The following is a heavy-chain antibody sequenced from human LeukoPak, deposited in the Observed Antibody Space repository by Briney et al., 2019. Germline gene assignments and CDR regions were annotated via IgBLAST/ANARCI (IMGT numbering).Heavy chain of an antibody. CDR2: INGDGTIT. Sequence: PGGSLRLSCAASGFTFSSYWMHWVRQAPGKGLVWVSRINGDGTITTYADSLKGRFTISRDNTKNILYLEMNNLRAEDTAIYYCSRSQFDYWGQGILVTVSS. V-gene: IGHV3-74*03. CDR1: GFTFSSYW. J-gene: IGHJ4*02. CDR3: SRSQFDY.